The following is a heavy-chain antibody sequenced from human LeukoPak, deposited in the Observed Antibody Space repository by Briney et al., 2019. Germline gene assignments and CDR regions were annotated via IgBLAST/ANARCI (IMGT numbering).Heavy chain of an antibody. D-gene: IGHD3-10*01. Sequence: ASVKVSCKASGYTFTSYGISWVRQAPGQGLEWMGWISAYNGNTNYAQKLQGRVTMTTDTSTSTAYMELRSLRSDDTAVYYCARDFRFGELADYYYYGTDVWGKGTTVTVSS. V-gene: IGHV1-18*04. J-gene: IGHJ6*04. CDR1: GYTFTSYG. CDR3: ARDFRFGELADYYYYGTDV. CDR2: ISAYNGNT.